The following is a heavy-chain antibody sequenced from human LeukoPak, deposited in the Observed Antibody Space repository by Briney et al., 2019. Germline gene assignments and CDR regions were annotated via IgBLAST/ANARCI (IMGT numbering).Heavy chain of an antibody. CDR2: ISAYNGNT. V-gene: IGHV1-18*01. J-gene: IGHJ4*02. CDR3: ARAYCSADRCYPGRY. CDR1: GYTFTSYG. Sequence: ASVKVSCKASGYTFTSYGISWVRQAPGQGLEWMGWISAYNGNTNYAQKLQGRVTMTTDTSTSTAYMELRSLRSDDTAVYYCARAYCSADRCYPGRYWGQGTLVTVSS. D-gene: IGHD2-15*01.